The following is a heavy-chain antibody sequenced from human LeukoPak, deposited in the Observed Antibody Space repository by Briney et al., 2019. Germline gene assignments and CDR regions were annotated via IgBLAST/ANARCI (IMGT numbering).Heavy chain of an antibody. J-gene: IGHJ4*02. D-gene: IGHD4-23*01. Sequence: GGSLRLSCAASGFTFSDYYMSWIRQAPGKGLEWVSAISGSGGSTYYADSVKGRFTISRDNSKNTLYLQMNSLRAEDTAVYYCANFYGGNTIWGQGTLVTVSS. CDR2: ISGSGGST. V-gene: IGHV3-23*01. CDR1: GFTFSDYY. CDR3: ANFYGGNTI.